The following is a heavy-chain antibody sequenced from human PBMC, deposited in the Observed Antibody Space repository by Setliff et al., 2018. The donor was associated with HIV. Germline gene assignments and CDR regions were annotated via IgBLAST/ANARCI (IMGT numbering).Heavy chain of an antibody. D-gene: IGHD6-19*01. Sequence: ASVKVSCKASGYTFATYGVTWVRQAPGRGLEWMGWINPYTGETNYIKKFQGRVTITADTSTDTAYMELSSLRSEDTAVYYCATELFIVVAGHTPTFDYWGQGTLVTVSS. V-gene: IGHV1-18*01. CDR2: INPYTGET. J-gene: IGHJ4*02. CDR3: ATELFIVVAGHTPTFDY. CDR1: GYTFATYG.